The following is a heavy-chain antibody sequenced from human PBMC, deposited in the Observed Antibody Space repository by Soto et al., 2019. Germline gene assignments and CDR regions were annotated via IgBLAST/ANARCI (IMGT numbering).Heavy chain of an antibody. CDR1: GFTFSSYA. CDR3: ATQGIWFGELLDYYYYGMDV. D-gene: IGHD3-10*01. CDR2: ISGSGGST. V-gene: IGHV3-23*01. J-gene: IGHJ6*02. Sequence: PGGSLRLSCAASGFTFSSYAMSWVRQAPGKGLEWVSAISGSGGSTYYADSVKGRFTISRDNSKNTLYLQMNSLRAEDTAVYYCATQGIWFGELLDYYYYGMDVWGQGTKVTVSS.